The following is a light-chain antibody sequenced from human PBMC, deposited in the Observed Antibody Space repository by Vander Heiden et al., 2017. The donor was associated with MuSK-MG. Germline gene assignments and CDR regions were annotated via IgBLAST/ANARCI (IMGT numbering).Light chain of an antibody. CDR2: DVS. Sequence: QSALTQPASVSGSPGQSITISCTGTSSDAGGYNYVSRYQQHPGKAPKLMIYDVSNRPSGVSNRFSGSKSGNTASLTISGLQAEDEADYYCSSYTSSSTLVFGGGTKLTVL. CDR1: SSDAGGYNY. V-gene: IGLV2-14*03. J-gene: IGLJ2*01. CDR3: SSYTSSSTLV.